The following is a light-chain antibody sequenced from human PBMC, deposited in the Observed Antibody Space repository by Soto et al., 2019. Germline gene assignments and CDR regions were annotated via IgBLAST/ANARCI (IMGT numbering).Light chain of an antibody. CDR1: QSVSDY. CDR2: DAS. V-gene: IGKV3-11*01. CDR3: QQDYSTLAT. J-gene: IGKJ5*01. Sequence: EVVLTQSPASLSLSPGDRATLSCRADQSVSDYLAWYQQKPGQPPRLLFFDASNRASGVPRRFSGSGSGTEFTLTITGLQLEDFATYYCQQDYSTLATFGQGTRLEIK.